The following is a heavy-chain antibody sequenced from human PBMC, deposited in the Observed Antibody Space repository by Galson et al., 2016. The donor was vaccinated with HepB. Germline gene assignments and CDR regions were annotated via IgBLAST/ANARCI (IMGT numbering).Heavy chain of an antibody. Sequence: ETLSLTCTVSGSSMYNYYWSWIRQPPGKGLEWIAYAYNTENTNYNPSLKSRVTISVDMSKNQFPLTLSSVTAADTAVYYCARAENYYDRSGYSHWYFDIWGRGTLVTVSS. D-gene: IGHD3-22*01. J-gene: IGHJ2*01. V-gene: IGHV4-59*01. CDR2: AYNTENT. CDR1: GSSMYNYY. CDR3: ARAENYYDRSGYSHWYFDI.